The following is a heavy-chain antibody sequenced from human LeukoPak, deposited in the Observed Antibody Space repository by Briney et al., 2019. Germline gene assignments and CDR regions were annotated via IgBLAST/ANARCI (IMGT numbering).Heavy chain of an antibody. Sequence: GASVKVSCKASGYTFTNYGIIWVRQAPGQGLEWMGWISTYNGNTNYAQKFQGRVTMTRDTSISTAYMELSSLRSDDTAMYYCARGIIPPGSRVGCFDHWGQGTLVTVSS. D-gene: IGHD2-2*01. CDR2: ISTYNGNT. CDR3: ARGIIPPGSRVGCFDH. J-gene: IGHJ4*02. CDR1: GYTFTNYG. V-gene: IGHV1-18*01.